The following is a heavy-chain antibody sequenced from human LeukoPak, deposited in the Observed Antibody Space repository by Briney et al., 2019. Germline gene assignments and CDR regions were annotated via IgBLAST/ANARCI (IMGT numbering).Heavy chain of an antibody. CDR3: ARHGGDIVVVPAAINH. J-gene: IGHJ5*02. CDR2: IYYSGST. D-gene: IGHD2-2*01. CDR1: GGSISSGDYY. V-gene: IGHV4-30-4*08. Sequence: SETLSLTCTVSGGSISSGDYYWSWIRQPPGKGLEWIGYIYYSGSTSYNPSLKSRVTILVDTSKNQFSLKLSSVTAADTAVYYCARHGGDIVVVPAAINHWGQGTLVTVSS.